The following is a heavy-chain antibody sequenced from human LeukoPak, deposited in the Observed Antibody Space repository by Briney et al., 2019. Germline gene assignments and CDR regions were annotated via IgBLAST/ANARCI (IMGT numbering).Heavy chain of an antibody. CDR2: ISAYNGNT. D-gene: IGHD2-2*02. V-gene: IGHV1-18*01. Sequence: GASVKVSCKASGYTFTISWVRQAPGQGLEWMGWISAYNGNTNYAQKLQGRVTMTTDTSTSTAYMELRSLRSDDTAVYYCARDPSLYYYYYYMDVWGKGTTVTVSS. J-gene: IGHJ6*03. CDR3: ARDPSLYYYYYYMDV. CDR1: GYTFT.